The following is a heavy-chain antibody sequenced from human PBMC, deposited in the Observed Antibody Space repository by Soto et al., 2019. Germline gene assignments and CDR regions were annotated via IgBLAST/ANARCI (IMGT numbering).Heavy chain of an antibody. Sequence: SVKVSCKASGGTFSSYAISWVRQAPGQGLEWMGGIIPIFGTANYAQKFQGRVTITADKSTSTAYMELSSLRSEDTAVYYCATANRKYCSGGSCYLHFDYWGQGTLVTVSS. V-gene: IGHV1-69*06. CDR3: ATANRKYCSGGSCYLHFDY. J-gene: IGHJ4*02. CDR1: GGTFSSYA. CDR2: IIPIFGTA. D-gene: IGHD2-15*01.